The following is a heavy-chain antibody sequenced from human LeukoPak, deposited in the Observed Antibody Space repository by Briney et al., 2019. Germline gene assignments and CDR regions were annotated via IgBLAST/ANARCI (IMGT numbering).Heavy chain of an antibody. CDR3: ARGRVWFGFFDL. D-gene: IGHD3-10*01. Sequence: SETLSLTCTVSGASISGTSYYWGWIRQPPGKGLEWIGTISYSGNTYYDPSLKSRLIISVDTSKNQFSLSLTSLTAADTGLYACARGRVWFGFFDLWGRGTLVTVSS. CDR2: ISYSGNT. CDR1: GASISGTSYY. J-gene: IGHJ2*01. V-gene: IGHV4-39*07.